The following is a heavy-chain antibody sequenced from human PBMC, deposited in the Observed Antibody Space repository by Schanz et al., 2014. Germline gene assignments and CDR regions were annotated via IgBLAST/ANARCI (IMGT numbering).Heavy chain of an antibody. Sequence: EVQLLESGGGLVQPGGSLRLSCAASGFTFSSNAMCWVRQAPGKGLEWVSTITSNGGGTYYADSVRGRFTISRDNAKNSLFLLMSSLRAEDSAVYYCARGARQYSGSYSPSDYWGQGTLVTVSS. CDR1: GFTFSSNA. V-gene: IGHV3-23*01. CDR3: ARGARQYSGSYSPSDY. J-gene: IGHJ4*02. CDR2: ITSNGGGT. D-gene: IGHD1-26*01.